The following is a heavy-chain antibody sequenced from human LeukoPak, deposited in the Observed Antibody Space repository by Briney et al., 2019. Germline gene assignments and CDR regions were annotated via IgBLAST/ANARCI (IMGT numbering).Heavy chain of an antibody. J-gene: IGHJ4*02. CDR3: ARAEGAYYYDSSGYSFDY. Sequence: PGGSLRLSCAASGFTFSSYSMNWVRQAPGKGLEWVAVIWYDGSNKYYADSVKGRFTISRDNSKNTLYLQMNSLRAEDTAVYYCARAEGAYYYDSSGYSFDYWGQGTLVTVSS. CDR2: IWYDGSNK. D-gene: IGHD3-22*01. CDR1: GFTFSSYS. V-gene: IGHV3-33*08.